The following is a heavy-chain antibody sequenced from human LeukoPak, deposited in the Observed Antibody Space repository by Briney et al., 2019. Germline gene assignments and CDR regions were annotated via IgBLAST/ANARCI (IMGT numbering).Heavy chain of an antibody. CDR1: GFTFSSYA. V-gene: IGHV1-18*01. CDR2: ISAYNGNT. Sequence: GGSLRLSCAASGFTFSSYAMSWVRQAPGQGLEWMGWISAYNGNTNYAQKLQGRVTMTTDTSTSTAYMELRSLRSDDTAVYYCARGHPIRSSTTTADYWGQGTLVTVSS. J-gene: IGHJ4*02. CDR3: ARGHPIRSSTTTADY. D-gene: IGHD2-2*01.